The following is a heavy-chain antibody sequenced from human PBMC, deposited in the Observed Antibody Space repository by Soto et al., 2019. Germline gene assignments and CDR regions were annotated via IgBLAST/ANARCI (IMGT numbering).Heavy chain of an antibody. Sequence: QITLKESGPTLVKPTQTLTLTCTFSGFSLSTSGVGVGWIRQPPGQALEWLALIYWDDDKRYSPSLKTRLTITKDTSKNQVVLTMTNMDPVDTATHYCAHDRNDGDGFDYWGQGTLVTVSS. J-gene: IGHJ4*02. CDR2: IYWDDDK. D-gene: IGHD3-10*01. CDR1: GFSLSTSGVG. CDR3: AHDRNDGDGFDY. V-gene: IGHV2-5*02.